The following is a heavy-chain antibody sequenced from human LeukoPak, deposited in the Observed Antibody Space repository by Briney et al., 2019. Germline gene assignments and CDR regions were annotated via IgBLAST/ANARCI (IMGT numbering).Heavy chain of an antibody. J-gene: IGHJ4*02. CDR2: IYYSGST. CDR1: GGSITSSSFY. Sequence: PSETLSLTCTVSGGSITSSSFYWGWIRQPPGKGLEWIGSIYYSGSTCYNPSLKSRFTISVHTSKNQFSLRLNSVTAADTAVYYCARYSSSRIDYWGQGTLVTVSS. CDR3: ARYSSSRIDY. V-gene: IGHV4-39*07. D-gene: IGHD6-13*01.